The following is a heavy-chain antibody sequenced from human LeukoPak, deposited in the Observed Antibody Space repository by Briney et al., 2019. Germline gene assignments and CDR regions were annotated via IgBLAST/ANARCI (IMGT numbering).Heavy chain of an antibody. Sequence: ASVKVSCKVSGYTLTELSMHWVRQAPGKGLEWMGGFDPEDGETIYAQKFQGRVTMTEDTSTDTAYMELSSLRAEDTAVYYCARDSDTYYYDSSGFDYWGQGTLVTVSS. V-gene: IGHV1-24*01. CDR1: GYTLTELS. CDR3: ARDSDTYYYDSSGFDY. CDR2: FDPEDGET. J-gene: IGHJ4*02. D-gene: IGHD3-22*01.